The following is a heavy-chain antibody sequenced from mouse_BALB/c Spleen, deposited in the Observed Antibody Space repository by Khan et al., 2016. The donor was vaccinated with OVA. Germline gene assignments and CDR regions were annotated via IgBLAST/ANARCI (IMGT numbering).Heavy chain of an antibody. Sequence: VQLQESGAELARPGASVKLSCKASGYTFTDCYINWVKQRTGQGLEWIGEISPGSGDTYYNERFKGKATLTADKSSSTAYMQLSSLTSEASAVYFCARRNYFGYTFAYWGQGTLVTVSA. D-gene: IGHD1-2*01. CDR3: ARRNYFGYTFAY. CDR2: ISPGSGDT. V-gene: IGHV1-77*01. CDR1: GYTFTDCY. J-gene: IGHJ3*01.